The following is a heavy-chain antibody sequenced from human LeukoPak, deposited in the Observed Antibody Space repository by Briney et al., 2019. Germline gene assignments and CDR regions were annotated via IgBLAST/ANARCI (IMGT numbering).Heavy chain of an antibody. J-gene: IGHJ3*02. CDR3: ARTGPGYSSGYDAFDI. D-gene: IGHD6-19*01. CDR1: GGSTSSSSYY. V-gene: IGHV4-39*01. CDR2: IYYSGST. Sequence: PSETLSLTCTVSGGSTSSSSYYWGWIRQPPGKGLEWIGSIYYSGSTYYNPSLKSRVTISVDTSKNQFSLKLSSVTAADTAVYYCARTGPGYSSGYDAFDIWGQGTMVTVSS.